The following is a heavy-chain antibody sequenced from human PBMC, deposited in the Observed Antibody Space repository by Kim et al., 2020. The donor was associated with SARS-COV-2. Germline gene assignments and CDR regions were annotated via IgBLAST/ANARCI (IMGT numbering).Heavy chain of an antibody. CDR2: IRSKAYGGTT. CDR1: GFTFGDYA. J-gene: IGHJ4*02. V-gene: IGHV3-49*03. D-gene: IGHD5-18*01. Sequence: GGSLRLSCTASGFTFGDYAMSWFRQAPGKGLEWVGFIRSKAYGGTTEYAASVKGRFTISRDDSKSIAYLQMNSLKTEYTAVYYCTRPREGGYSYGYYFDYWGQGTLVTVSS. CDR3: TRPREGGYSYGYYFDY.